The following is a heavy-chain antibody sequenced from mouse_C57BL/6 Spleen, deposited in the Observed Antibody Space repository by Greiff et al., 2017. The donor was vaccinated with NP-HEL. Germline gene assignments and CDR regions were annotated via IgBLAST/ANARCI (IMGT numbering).Heavy chain of an antibody. CDR3: ARHYGSSHWYFDV. D-gene: IGHD1-1*01. V-gene: IGHV1-64*01. J-gene: IGHJ1*03. CDR2: IHPNSGST. Sequence: QVQLQQPGAELVKPGASVKLSCKASGYTFTSYWMHWVKQRPGQGLEWIGMIHPNSGSTNYNEKFKSKATLTVDKSSSTAYMQLSSLTSEDSAVYYCARHYGSSHWYFDVWGTGTTVTVSS. CDR1: GYTFTSYW.